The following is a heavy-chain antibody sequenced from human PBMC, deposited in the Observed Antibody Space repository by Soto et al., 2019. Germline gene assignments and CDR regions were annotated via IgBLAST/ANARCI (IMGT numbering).Heavy chain of an antibody. CDR3: ARESRRDGDNYLDY. D-gene: IGHD2-15*01. J-gene: IGHJ4*02. CDR2: IYHSGST. CDR1: GGSISSGGYS. V-gene: IGHV4-30-2*01. Sequence: PSETLSLTCAVSGGSISSGGYSWSWIRQPPGKGLEWIWYIYHSGSTYYNPSLKSRVTISVDRPKNQFSLKLSSVTAADTAVYYCARESRRDGDNYLDYWGQGTLVTVSS.